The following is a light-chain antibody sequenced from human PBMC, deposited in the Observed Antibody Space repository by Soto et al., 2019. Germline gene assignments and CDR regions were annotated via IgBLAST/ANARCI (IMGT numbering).Light chain of an antibody. CDR2: EVT. J-gene: IGLJ1*01. CDR1: RSDVGAYNY. Sequence: QSALTQPASVSGSPGQWIAISCTGTRSDVGAYNYVSWYQQHSGKAPKLMISEVTNRPSGVSARFSGSKSGNTASLTISGLQAEDEADYYCSSFTSRFTFVFGTGTKLTVL. V-gene: IGLV2-14*01. CDR3: SSFTSRFTFV.